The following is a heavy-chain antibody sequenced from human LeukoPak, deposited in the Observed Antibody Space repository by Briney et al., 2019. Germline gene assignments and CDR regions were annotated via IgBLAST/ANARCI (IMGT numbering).Heavy chain of an antibody. CDR3: ARDGYDMLGYYYGMDV. CDR2: ISWNSGSI. J-gene: IGHJ6*02. D-gene: IGHD3-9*01. Sequence: PGGSLRLSCAASGFTFDDYAMHWVRQAPGKGLEWVSGISWNSGSIGYADSVKGRFTISRDNAKNSLYLQMNSLRAEDTALYYCARDGYDMLGYYYGMDVWGQGTTVTVSS. CDR1: GFTFDDYA. V-gene: IGHV3-9*01.